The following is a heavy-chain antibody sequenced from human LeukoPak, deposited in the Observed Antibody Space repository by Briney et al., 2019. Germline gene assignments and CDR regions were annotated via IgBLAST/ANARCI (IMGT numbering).Heavy chain of an antibody. V-gene: IGHV1-8*01. CDR3: ASPGCCGGRRDRFDP. CDR1: GYTFTSYD. Sequence: ASVKVSCKASGYTFTSYDINWVRQATGQGPEWMGWMNPNSGNTGYAQKFQGRVTMTRNTSISTAYMELSSLRSEDTAVYYCASPGCCGGRRDRFDPWGQGTLVTVSS. D-gene: IGHD2-21*01. CDR2: MNPNSGNT. J-gene: IGHJ5*02.